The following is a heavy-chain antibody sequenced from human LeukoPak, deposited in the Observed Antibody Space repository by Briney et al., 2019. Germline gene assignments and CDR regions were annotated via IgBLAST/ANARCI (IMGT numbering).Heavy chain of an antibody. CDR3: ARGIDYDFWSGYAFDY. Sequence: SETLSLTCSVSGDSISLSFYYWGWIRQPPGKALEWIGSIYHSGSTYYNPSLKSRVTISVDTSKNQFSLKLSSVTAADTAVYYCARGIDYDFWSGYAFDYWGQGTLVTVSS. J-gene: IGHJ4*02. CDR1: GDSISLSFYY. V-gene: IGHV4-39*07. D-gene: IGHD3-3*01. CDR2: IYHSGST.